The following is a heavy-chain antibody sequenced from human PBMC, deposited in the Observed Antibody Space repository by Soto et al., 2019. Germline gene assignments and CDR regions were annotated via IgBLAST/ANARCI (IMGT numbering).Heavy chain of an antibody. CDR1: RFIFGSYA. J-gene: IGHJ4*02. V-gene: IGHV3-21*01. CDR3: ARDSSSWYFEY. CDR2: ISSSSSYI. D-gene: IGHD6-13*01. Sequence: GSLRLSFGASRFIFGSYAITWVLQAPGKGLEWVSSISSSSSYIYYADSVKGRFTISRDNAKNSLYLQMNSLRAEDTAVYYCARDSSSWYFEYWGQGTLVTVSS.